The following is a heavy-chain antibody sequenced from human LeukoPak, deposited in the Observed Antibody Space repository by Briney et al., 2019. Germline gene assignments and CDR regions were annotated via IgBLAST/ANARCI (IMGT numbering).Heavy chain of an antibody. J-gene: IGHJ4*02. Sequence: GGSLRLSCAASGFTFSSYSMNWVRQAPGKGLEWVSYISSRSSTIYYADSVKGRFTISRDNSKNTLYLQMNSLRAEDTAVYYCAKDLTTVPHYWFDYWGQGTLVTVSS. CDR2: ISSRSSTI. CDR3: AKDLTTVPHYWFDY. D-gene: IGHD4-11*01. V-gene: IGHV3-48*01. CDR1: GFTFSSYS.